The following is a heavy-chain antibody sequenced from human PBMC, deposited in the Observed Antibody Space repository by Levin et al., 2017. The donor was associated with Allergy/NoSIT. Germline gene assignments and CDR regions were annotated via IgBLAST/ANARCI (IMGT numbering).Heavy chain of an antibody. CDR2: ISYDGSNK. V-gene: IGHV3-30-3*01. CDR3: ARSIAAAGNSPFDY. J-gene: IGHJ4*02. D-gene: IGHD6-13*01. CDR1: GFTFSSYA. Sequence: GESLKISCAASGFTFSSYAMHWVRQAPGKGLEWVAVISYDGSNKYYADSVKGRFTISRDNSKNTLYLQMNSLRAEDTAVYYCARSIAAAGNSPFDYWGQGTLVTVSS.